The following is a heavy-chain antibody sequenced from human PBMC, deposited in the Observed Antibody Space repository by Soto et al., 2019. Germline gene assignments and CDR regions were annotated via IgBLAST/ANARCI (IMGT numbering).Heavy chain of an antibody. CDR1: GLTLSSQA. D-gene: IGHD6-6*01. V-gene: IGHV3-23*01. CDR3: TKTYSTSSGWFFDL. CDR2: IRGSGDST. Sequence: GGSLRLSCAASGLTLSSQALNWVRQAPGRGLEWVSTIRGSGDSTYYADSVKGRFTISRDSSKNTLYLQLNTLRAEDTAVYYCTKTYSTSSGWFFDLWGRGTLVTVSS. J-gene: IGHJ2*01.